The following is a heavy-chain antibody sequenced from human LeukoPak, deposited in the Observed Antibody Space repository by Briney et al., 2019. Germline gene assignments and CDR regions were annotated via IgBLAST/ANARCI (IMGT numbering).Heavy chain of an antibody. CDR1: GLTFTDAW. J-gene: IGHJ5*02. V-gene: IGHV3-15*01. CDR3: SVEGNLNWFDP. CDR2: IKSRIDGGTT. Sequence: GGSLRLSCTASGLTFTDAWMIWVRQAPGKGLEWFGRIKSRIDGGTTDFAAAVKGRFNISSYDSKNTMYLQMNSLKSDDTAVYYCSVEGNLNWFDPWGQGTLVTVSS. D-gene: IGHD5-24*01.